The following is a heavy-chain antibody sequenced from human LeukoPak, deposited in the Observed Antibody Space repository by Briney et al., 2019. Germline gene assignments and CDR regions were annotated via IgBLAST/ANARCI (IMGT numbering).Heavy chain of an antibody. CDR3: ARGHSSSWPPYYFDY. Sequence: PSETLSLTCAVYGGSFSGYYWSWIRQPPGKGLEWIGEINHSGSTNYNPSLKSRVTISVDTSKNQFSLKLSSVTAADTAVYYCARGHSSSWPPYYFDYWGQGTLVTVSS. J-gene: IGHJ4*02. V-gene: IGHV4-34*01. CDR2: INHSGST. CDR1: GGSFSGYY. D-gene: IGHD6-13*01.